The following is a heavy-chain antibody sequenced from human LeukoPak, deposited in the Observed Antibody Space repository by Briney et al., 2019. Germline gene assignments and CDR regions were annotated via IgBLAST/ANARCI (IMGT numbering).Heavy chain of an antibody. Sequence: PGGSLRLSCAASGFTFSSYGMHWVRQAPGKGLEWVAVISYDGTNYYADSVKGRFTISRDNSKNTLYLQMNSLRAEDTAVYYCARRSSGWYPFDYWGQGTLVTVSS. D-gene: IGHD6-19*01. V-gene: IGHV3-33*05. CDR2: ISYDGTN. J-gene: IGHJ4*02. CDR3: ARRSSGWYPFDY. CDR1: GFTFSSYG.